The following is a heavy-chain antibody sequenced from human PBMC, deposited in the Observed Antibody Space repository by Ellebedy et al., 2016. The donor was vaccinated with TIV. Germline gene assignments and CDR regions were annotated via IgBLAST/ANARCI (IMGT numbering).Heavy chain of an antibody. CDR3: ARGDSGNFDY. Sequence: ASVKVSCXASGGTFSSYAISWVRQAPGQGLEWMGIINPSGGSTSYAQKFQGRVTMTRDTSTSTVYMELSSLRSEDTAVYYCARGDSGNFDYWGQGTLVTVSS. CDR2: INPSGGST. V-gene: IGHV1-46*01. J-gene: IGHJ4*02. D-gene: IGHD3-10*01. CDR1: GGTFSSYA.